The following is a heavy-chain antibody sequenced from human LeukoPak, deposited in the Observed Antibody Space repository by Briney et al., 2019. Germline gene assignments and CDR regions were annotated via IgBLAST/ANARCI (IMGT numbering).Heavy chain of an antibody. Sequence: GGSLRLSCAASGFTVSSNYMSWVRQAPGKGLEWVSVIYSGGSTYYADSVKGRFTISRDNSKNTLYLQMNSLRAEDTAVYYCAREASSGYSEAYAFDIWGQGTMVTVSS. V-gene: IGHV3-53*01. CDR1: GFTVSSNY. CDR2: IYSGGST. CDR3: AREASSGYSEAYAFDI. D-gene: IGHD3-22*01. J-gene: IGHJ3*02.